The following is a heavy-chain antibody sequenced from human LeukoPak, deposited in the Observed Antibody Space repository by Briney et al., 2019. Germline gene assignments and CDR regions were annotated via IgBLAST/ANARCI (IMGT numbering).Heavy chain of an antibody. CDR3: AKEGPWAAGFDY. V-gene: IGHV3-30*18. CDR1: GFTFSSYG. D-gene: IGHD6-13*01. CDR2: ISYDGSNK. Sequence: SGRSLRLSCAASGFTFSSYGMHWVRQAPGKGLKWVAVISYDGSNKYYADSVKGRFTISRDNSKNTLYLQMNSLRAEDTAVYYCAKEGPWAAGFDYWGQGTPVTVSS. J-gene: IGHJ4*02.